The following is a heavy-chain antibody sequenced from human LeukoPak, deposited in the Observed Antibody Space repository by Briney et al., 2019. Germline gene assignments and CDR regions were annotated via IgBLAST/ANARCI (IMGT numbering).Heavy chain of an antibody. V-gene: IGHV1-2*02. D-gene: IGHD2-2*01. Sequence: GASVKVSCKASGYSFTRYHMHWVRQAPGQGLEWMGWINPNSGGTNYAQKFQGRVTMTRDTSISTAYMELSRLRSDDTAVYYCARDQEELDQLLFFRFDPWGQGTLVTVSS. CDR3: ARDQEELDQLLFFRFDP. J-gene: IGHJ5*02. CDR1: GYSFTRYH. CDR2: INPNSGGT.